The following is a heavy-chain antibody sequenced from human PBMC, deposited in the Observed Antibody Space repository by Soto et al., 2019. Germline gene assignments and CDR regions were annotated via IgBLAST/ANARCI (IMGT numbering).Heavy chain of an antibody. D-gene: IGHD1-20*01. CDR1: GDSITAYY. J-gene: IGHJ4*02. CDR2: IYHAGNT. V-gene: IGHV4-59*08. Sequence: QVQLQESGPGLVKDSETLSLTCSVSGDSITAYYWSWIRQSPGKGLEWIGYIYHAGNTNYNPSLRGRVTMSVDTSRNRFSLKLKSVTAADTAIYYWARLNYYFHHWGQGTLVTVSS. CDR3: ARLNYYFHH.